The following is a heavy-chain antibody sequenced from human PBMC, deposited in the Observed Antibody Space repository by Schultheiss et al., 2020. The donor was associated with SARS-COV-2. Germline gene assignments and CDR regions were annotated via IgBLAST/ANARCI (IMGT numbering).Heavy chain of an antibody. CDR2: ISSSSSTI. D-gene: IGHD3-10*01. Sequence: GESLKISCAASGFTVSSNYMSWVRQAPGKGLEWVSYISSSSSTIYYADSVKGRFTISRDNSKNTLYLQMNSLRAEDTAVYYCAKDITMVRPDYFDYWGQGTLVTVSS. V-gene: IGHV3-48*01. CDR3: AKDITMVRPDYFDY. J-gene: IGHJ4*02. CDR1: GFTVSSNY.